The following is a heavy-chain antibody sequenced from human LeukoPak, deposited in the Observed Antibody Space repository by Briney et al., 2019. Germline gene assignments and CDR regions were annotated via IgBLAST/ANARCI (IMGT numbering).Heavy chain of an antibody. Sequence: GGSLRLSCAASGFTFSSYGMHWVRQAPGKGLEWVGRIKSKTDGGTTDYAAPVKGRFTISRDDSKNTLYLQMNSLKTEDTAVYYCTTDRGGYSSGCFDYWGQGTLVTVSS. D-gene: IGHD6-19*01. CDR2: IKSKTDGGTT. CDR1: GFTFSSYG. J-gene: IGHJ4*02. V-gene: IGHV3-15*01. CDR3: TTDRGGYSSGCFDY.